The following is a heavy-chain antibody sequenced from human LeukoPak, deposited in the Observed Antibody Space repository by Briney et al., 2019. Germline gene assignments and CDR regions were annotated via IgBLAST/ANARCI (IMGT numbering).Heavy chain of an antibody. Sequence: PGGSLRLSCAASGFTFSSYWMSWVRQAPGQGLEWMANIKQDGSEKYYVDSVKGRFTISRDNAKNSLYLQMNSLRAEDTAVYYCARDTKVDWFDYWGQGTLVTVSS. CDR2: IKQDGSEK. D-gene: IGHD3-9*01. V-gene: IGHV3-7*01. J-gene: IGHJ4*02. CDR3: ARDTKVDWFDY. CDR1: GFTFSSYW.